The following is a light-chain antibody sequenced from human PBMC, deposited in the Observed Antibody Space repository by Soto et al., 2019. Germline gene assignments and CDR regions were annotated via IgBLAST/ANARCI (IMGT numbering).Light chain of an antibody. CDR1: QSVSSN. CDR2: GAS. CDR3: QQYNNWPPGT. J-gene: IGKJ2*02. V-gene: IGKV3-15*01. Sequence: EIVMTQSPATLSVSPGERATLSCRASQSVSSNLAWYQQKPGQAPRLLIYGASTRATGIPARFSGSGSGTDFTLTISSLQSEEFAVYCCQQYNNWPPGTFGQGTKLEI.